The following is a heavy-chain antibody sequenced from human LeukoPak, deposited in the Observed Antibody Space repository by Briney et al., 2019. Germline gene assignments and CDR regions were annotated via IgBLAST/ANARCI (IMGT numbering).Heavy chain of an antibody. CDR3: ARVLWVGANRNWFDP. J-gene: IGHJ5*02. D-gene: IGHD1-26*01. CDR1: GVSISSSNSY. CDR2: IYYSGNT. Sequence: SETLSLTCTVSGVSISSSNSYWGWIRQPPGKGLEWIGSIYYSGNTYYNASLKSQVSISIDTSKNRFSLKLTSVTAADTAVYYCARVLWVGANRNWFDPWGQGTLVTVSS. V-gene: IGHV4-39*07.